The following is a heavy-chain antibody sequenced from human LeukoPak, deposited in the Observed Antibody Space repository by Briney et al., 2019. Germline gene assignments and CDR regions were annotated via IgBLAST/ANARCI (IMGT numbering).Heavy chain of an antibody. V-gene: IGHV1-2*02. CDR2: INPNSGGT. Sequence: ASVKVSCKASGYTFTSYYMHWVRQAPGQGLEWMGWINPNSGGTNYAQKFQGRVTMTRDTSISTAYMELSRLRSDDTAVYYCARDGGGYDSSENMDVWGKGTTVTVSS. J-gene: IGHJ6*03. CDR1: GYTFTSYY. D-gene: IGHD3-22*01. CDR3: ARDGGGYDSSENMDV.